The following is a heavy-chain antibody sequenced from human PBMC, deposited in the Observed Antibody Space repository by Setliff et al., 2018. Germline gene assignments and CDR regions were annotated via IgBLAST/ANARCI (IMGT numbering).Heavy chain of an antibody. V-gene: IGHV1-69*10. D-gene: IGHD2-2*01. CDR3: ARKRTPYCSSTSCRFTNAFDI. Sequence: SVKVSCKASGGTFSSYAIGWVRQAPGQGLEWMGGIIPILGIANYAQKFQGRVTITADKSTSTAYMELSSLRSEDTAVYYCARKRTPYCSSTSCRFTNAFDIWGQGTMVTVSS. J-gene: IGHJ3*02. CDR2: IIPILGIA. CDR1: GGTFSSYA.